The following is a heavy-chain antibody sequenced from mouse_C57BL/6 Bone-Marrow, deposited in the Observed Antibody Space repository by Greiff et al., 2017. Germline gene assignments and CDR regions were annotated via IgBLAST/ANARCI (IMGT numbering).Heavy chain of an antibody. Sequence: VQLQQSGAELARPGASVKLSCKASGYTFTSYGISWVKQRPGQGLEWIGEIYPRSGNTYYNEKFKGKATLTADKSSSTSYMKLRSLTSEDSAVDFWARDGDWAYFDYWGQGTTLTVSS. J-gene: IGHJ2*01. CDR1: GYTFTSYG. CDR2: IYPRSGNT. D-gene: IGHD2-13*01. CDR3: ARDGDWAYFDY. V-gene: IGHV1-81*01.